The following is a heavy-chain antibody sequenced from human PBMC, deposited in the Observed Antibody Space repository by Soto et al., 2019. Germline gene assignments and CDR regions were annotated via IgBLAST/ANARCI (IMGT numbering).Heavy chain of an antibody. CDR1: GGSISSGGYY. D-gene: IGHD2-8*01. CDR3: ARGVAPMVYAIRGAWFDP. CDR2: IYYSGST. J-gene: IGHJ5*02. V-gene: IGHV4-31*03. Sequence: SETLSLTCTVSGGSISSGGYYWSWIRQHPGKGLEWIGYIYYSGSTYYNPSLKSRVTISVDTSKNQFSLKLSSVTAADTAVYYCARGVAPMVYAIRGAWFDPWGKGPLVTVSS.